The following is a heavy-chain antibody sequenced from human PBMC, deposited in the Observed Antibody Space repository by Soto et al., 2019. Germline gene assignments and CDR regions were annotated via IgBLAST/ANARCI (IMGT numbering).Heavy chain of an antibody. CDR2: IIPILNSV. CDR3: AKEKISTSCCNWFDP. D-gene: IGHD2-2*01. V-gene: IGHV1-69*08. CDR1: GDTVSTDT. J-gene: IGHJ5*02. Sequence: KVSCNASGDTVSTDTISCMRQAPGQGLEWMGRIIPILNSVNYAQKFQGRVTITADKSTSTAYMELNSLRAEDTAVYYCAKEKISTSCCNWFDPWGQGTLVTVSS.